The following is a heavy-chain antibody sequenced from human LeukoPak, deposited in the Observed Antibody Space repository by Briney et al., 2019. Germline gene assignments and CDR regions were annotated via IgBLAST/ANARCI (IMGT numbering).Heavy chain of an antibody. CDR1: GGSISNYY. V-gene: IGHV4-59*05. CDR2: IYYSGST. J-gene: IGHJ4*02. CDR3: ARTRYYYNSRSYGAPYYFDY. D-gene: IGHD3-10*01. Sequence: SETLSLTCSVSGGSISNYYWSWIRQPPGKGLEWIGSIYYSGSTYYNPSLKSRVTISVDTSKNQFSLKLSSVTAADTAVYYCARTRYYYNSRSYGAPYYFDYWGQGTLVTVSS.